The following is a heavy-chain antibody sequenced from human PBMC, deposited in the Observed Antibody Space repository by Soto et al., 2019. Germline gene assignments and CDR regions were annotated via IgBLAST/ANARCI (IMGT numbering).Heavy chain of an antibody. CDR2: IYYSGST. CDR3: ARVVSSGWDPEITPRYYFDY. CDR1: GVSISTYY. V-gene: IGHV4-59*01. D-gene: IGHD6-19*01. J-gene: IGHJ4*02. Sequence: SETLSLTCTVSGVSISTYYWNWIRQPPGKGLEWIGYIYYSGSTSYNPSLKSRVTISVDTSKNQFSLKLSSVTAADTAVYYCARVVSSGWDPEITPRYYFDYWGQGTLVTVSS.